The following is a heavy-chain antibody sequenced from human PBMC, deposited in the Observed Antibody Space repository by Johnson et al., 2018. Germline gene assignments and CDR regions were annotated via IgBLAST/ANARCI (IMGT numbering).Heavy chain of an antibody. V-gene: IGHV3-23*01. CDR2: ISASGRST. CDR3: AKGLSTVRGVFDYNYMDV. J-gene: IGHJ6*03. D-gene: IGHD3-10*01. Sequence: VQLQESGGGSVQPGGSLRLSCAASGFTLNTSAMNWVRQAPGKGLEWVSSISASGRSTYYTDSVKGRFTISRDNSKNTLFLQMNSLRVEDTAVYYCAKGLSTVRGVFDYNYMDVWGKGTTVTVSS. CDR1: GFTLNTSA.